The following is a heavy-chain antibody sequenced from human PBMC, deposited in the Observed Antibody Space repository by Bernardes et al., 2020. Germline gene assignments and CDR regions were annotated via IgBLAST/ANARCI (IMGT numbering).Heavy chain of an antibody. Sequence: ASVKVSCKASGYTFTSYGISWVRQAPGKGLEWMGWISAYNGTTTYAQKLQGRVTMTTDTSTSTAYMELRSLRSDDTAVYYCARGLRRGCSGGSCYLSYYGMDVWGKGTTVTVSA. CDR3: ARGLRRGCSGGSCYLSYYGMDV. V-gene: IGHV1-18*01. J-gene: IGHJ6*04. D-gene: IGHD2-15*01. CDR1: GYTFTSYG. CDR2: ISAYNGTT.